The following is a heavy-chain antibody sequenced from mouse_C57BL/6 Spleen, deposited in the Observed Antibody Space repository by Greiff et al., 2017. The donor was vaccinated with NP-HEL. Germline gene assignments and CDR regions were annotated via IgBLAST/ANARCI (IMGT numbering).Heavy chain of an antibody. Sequence: QVQLKQPGAELVRPGSSVKLSCKASGYTFTSYWMDWVKQRPGQGLEWIGNIYPSDSETHYNQKFKDKATLTVDKSSSTAYMQLSSLTSEDSAVYYCARGDTTVVAPFDYWGQGTTLTVSS. CDR2: IYPSDSET. D-gene: IGHD1-1*01. CDR3: ARGDTTVVAPFDY. J-gene: IGHJ2*01. V-gene: IGHV1-61*01. CDR1: GYTFTSYW.